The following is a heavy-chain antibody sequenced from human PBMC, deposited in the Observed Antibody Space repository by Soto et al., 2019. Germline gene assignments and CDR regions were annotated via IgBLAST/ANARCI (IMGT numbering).Heavy chain of an antibody. CDR3: ATERCTNGVCGWFDP. V-gene: IGHV4-31*03. J-gene: IGHJ5*02. D-gene: IGHD2-8*01. CDR1: GGSISSGGYY. Sequence: QVQLQESGPGLVKPSQTLSLTCTVSGGSISSGGYYWSWIRQHPGKGLEWIGYIYYSGSTYYNPSLKGRVTISVDTSKNQFSLKLSSVTAADTAVYYCATERCTNGVCGWFDPWGQGTLVTVSS. CDR2: IYYSGST.